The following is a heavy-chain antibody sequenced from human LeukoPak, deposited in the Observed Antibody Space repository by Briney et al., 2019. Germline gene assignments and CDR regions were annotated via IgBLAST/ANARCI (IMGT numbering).Heavy chain of an antibody. CDR3: AKTKPSYYYGSGNFDY. V-gene: IGHV3-23*01. Sequence: GGSLRLSCAASGFTFSSYAMSWVRQAPGKGLERVSAISGSGGSTYYADSVKGRFTISRDNSKNTLYLQMNSLRAEDTAVYYCAKTKPSYYYGSGNFDYWGQGTLVTVSS. J-gene: IGHJ4*02. CDR2: ISGSGGST. CDR1: GFTFSSYA. D-gene: IGHD3-10*01.